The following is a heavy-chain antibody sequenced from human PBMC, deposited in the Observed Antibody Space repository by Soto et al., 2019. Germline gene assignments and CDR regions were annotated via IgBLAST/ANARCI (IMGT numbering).Heavy chain of an antibody. V-gene: IGHV3-21*01. CDR2: ISSSSSYI. Sequence: EVQLVESGGGLVKPGGSLRLSCAASGFTFSSYSMSWVRQAPGKGLEWVSSISSSSSYIYYADSVKGRFTISRDNAKNSLYLQMNSLRAEDTAVYYCARGAAAAGNYFDYWGQGTLVTVSS. CDR1: GFTFSSYS. CDR3: ARGAAAAGNYFDY. J-gene: IGHJ4*02. D-gene: IGHD6-13*01.